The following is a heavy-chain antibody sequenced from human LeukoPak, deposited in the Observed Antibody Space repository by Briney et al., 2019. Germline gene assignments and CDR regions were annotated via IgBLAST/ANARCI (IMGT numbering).Heavy chain of an antibody. J-gene: IGHJ6*03. V-gene: IGHV5-51*07. CDR2: IPPGDSDT. CDR1: GYSLTNSG. D-gene: IGHD6-6*01. CDR3: ARLTSSSSYYYYYYMDV. Sequence: GESLKISCKGSGYSLTNSGTGGGHALPGKGLGGRGFIPPGDSDTRYSPSFQGQVTISADKSISTVYLQWSSLKASDTAMYYCARLTSSSSYYYYYYMDVWGKGTTVTVSS.